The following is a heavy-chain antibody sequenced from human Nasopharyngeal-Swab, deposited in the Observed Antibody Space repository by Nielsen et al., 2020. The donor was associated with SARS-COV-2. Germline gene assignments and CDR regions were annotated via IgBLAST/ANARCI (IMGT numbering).Heavy chain of an antibody. D-gene: IGHD3-22*01. CDR2: ISGSGGST. CDR3: AKDGIHYDSSGYWYY. CDR1: GFTFSSYA. Sequence: GESLKISCAASGFTFSSYAMSWVRQAPGKGLEWVSAISGSGGSTYYADSVKGRFTISRDNSKNTLYLQMNSLRAEDTAVYYCAKDGIHYDSSGYWYYWGQGTLVTVSS. J-gene: IGHJ4*02. V-gene: IGHV3-23*01.